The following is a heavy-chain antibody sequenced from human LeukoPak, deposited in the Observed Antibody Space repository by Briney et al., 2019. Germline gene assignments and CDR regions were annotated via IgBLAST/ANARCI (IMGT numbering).Heavy chain of an antibody. D-gene: IGHD2-15*01. CDR1: GYTFTSHW. CDR3: ARHEYCSGGSCHSELYPVS. Sequence: GESLKISCRGSGYTFTSHWIGWVRQRPGRGLEWMGIIYPDDSDTRYSPSFQGQVIISADKSISTAYLQWSSLKTSDTAFYYCARHEYCSGGSCHSELYPVSWGQGTLVTVSS. J-gene: IGHJ5*02. CDR2: IYPDDSDT. V-gene: IGHV5-51*01.